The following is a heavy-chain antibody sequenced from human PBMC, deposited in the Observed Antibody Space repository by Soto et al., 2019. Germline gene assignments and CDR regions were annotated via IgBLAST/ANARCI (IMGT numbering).Heavy chain of an antibody. CDR1: GGTFSSYA. D-gene: IGHD2-8*01. Sequence: SVKVSCKASGGTFSSYAISWVRQAPGQGLEWMGGIIPIFGTANYAQKFQGRVTVTADESTSTAYMELSSLRSEDTAVYYCARAKGVVDWFDPWGQGTLVTVSS. CDR3: ARAKGVVDWFDP. J-gene: IGHJ5*02. CDR2: IIPIFGTA. V-gene: IGHV1-69*13.